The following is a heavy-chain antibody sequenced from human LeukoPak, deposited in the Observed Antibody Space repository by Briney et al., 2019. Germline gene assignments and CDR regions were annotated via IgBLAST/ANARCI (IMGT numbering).Heavy chain of an antibody. J-gene: IGHJ3*02. CDR3: ARDWRPSTTVPCEAFDI. V-gene: IGHV4-61*02. Sequence: PSETLSLTCTVSGVSISSSFYYWSWIRQPAGKGLEWIGRIYTSGSTNYNPSLKSRVTISVDTSKNQFSLKLNSVTAADTAVYYCARDWRPSTTVPCEAFDIWGQGTMVTVSS. CDR2: IYTSGST. CDR1: GVSISSSFYY. D-gene: IGHD4-11*01.